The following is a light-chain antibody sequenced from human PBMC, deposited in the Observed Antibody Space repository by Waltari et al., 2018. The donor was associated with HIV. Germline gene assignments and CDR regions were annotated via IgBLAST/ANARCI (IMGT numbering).Light chain of an antibody. J-gene: IGLJ2*01. CDR2: EVT. CDR3: SSYTSSNTVV. V-gene: IGLV2-14*01. Sequence: QSALTQPASVSGSPGQSITISCTGTSSDVGGYHYVSWYQQHSGKAPKVMIYEVTNRPSGVSNRFSGSKSGNTASLTISGLQAEDEADYYCSSYTSSNTVVFGGGTKLTVL. CDR1: SSDVGGYHY.